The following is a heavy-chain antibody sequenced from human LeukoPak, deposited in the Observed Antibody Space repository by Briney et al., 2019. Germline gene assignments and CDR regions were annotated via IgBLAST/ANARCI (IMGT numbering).Heavy chain of an antibody. CDR1: GGSISSSSYY. D-gene: IGHD2-2*01. V-gene: IGHV4-39*01. J-gene: IGHJ5*02. Sequence: SETLSLTCTVSGGSISSSSYYWGWIRQPPGKGLEWIGIIYYSGSTYYNPSLKSRLTISVDTSKDQFSLKLSSVTATDTAVYYCARRGYCSSTSCYEYWFDPWGQGTLVTVSS. CDR3: ARRGYCSSTSCYEYWFDP. CDR2: IYYSGST.